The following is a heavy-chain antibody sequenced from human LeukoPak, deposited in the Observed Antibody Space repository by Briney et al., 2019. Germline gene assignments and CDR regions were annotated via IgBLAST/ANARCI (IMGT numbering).Heavy chain of an antibody. V-gene: IGHV1-18*01. CDR2: ISAYNGNT. CDR1: GGTFSSYA. CDR3: AKTLDYGDYGAFDI. J-gene: IGHJ3*02. D-gene: IGHD4-17*01. Sequence: ASVKVSCKASGGTFSSYAISWVRQAPGQGLEWMGWISAYNGNTNYAQKLQGRVTMTTDTSTSTAYMELRSLRSDDTAVYYCAKTLDYGDYGAFDIWGQGTMVTVSS.